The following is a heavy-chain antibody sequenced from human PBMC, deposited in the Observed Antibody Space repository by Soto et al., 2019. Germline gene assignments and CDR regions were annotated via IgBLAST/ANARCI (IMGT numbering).Heavy chain of an antibody. CDR3: AIDSGGNYYGSGTNPRRPRYYYSYMGV. D-gene: IGHD3-10*01. J-gene: IGHJ6*03. CDR1: GDSISSRTYY. CDR2: TFYSGDT. V-gene: IGHV4-31*03. Sequence: QVQLQESGPGLVKPSQTLSLTCTVSGDSISSRTYYWTCIRQSPDKGLECMGYTFYSGDTDYNTSLKACFTMLEARSENQSSLDLTSVTAADTAVYYCAIDSGGNYYGSGTNPRRPRYYYSYMGVWGKGTTVIVSS.